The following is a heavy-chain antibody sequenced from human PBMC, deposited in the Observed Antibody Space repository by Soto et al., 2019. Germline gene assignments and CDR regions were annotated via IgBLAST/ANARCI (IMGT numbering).Heavy chain of an antibody. D-gene: IGHD1-26*01. V-gene: IGHV4-39*07. Sequence: SETLSLTCTVSGGSISSSSYYWGWIRQPPGKGLEWIGSMYYSGSTYYNPSLKSRVTISVDTSKNQFSLKLSSVTAADTAVYYCAREGGIVGATTVDYWGQGTLVTVSS. CDR3: AREGGIVGATTVDY. CDR2: MYYSGST. J-gene: IGHJ4*02. CDR1: GGSISSSSYY.